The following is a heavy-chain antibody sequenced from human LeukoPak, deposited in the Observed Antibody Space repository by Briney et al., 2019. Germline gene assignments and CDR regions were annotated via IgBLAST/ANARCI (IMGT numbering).Heavy chain of an antibody. J-gene: IGHJ3*02. CDR3: ARDRVIVVAPGAFDI. V-gene: IGHV4-30-4*01. CDR2: IYYRENT. D-gene: IGHD3-22*01. Sequence: SEALSLTCTVSGGSISSGDYYCSWIRQPRGEGLEWFGYIYYRENTYYNPSLKSRVTISVDTSKNQFSLRLSSVTGADTAVYYCARDRVIVVAPGAFDIWGQGTMVTVSS. CDR1: GGSISSGDYY.